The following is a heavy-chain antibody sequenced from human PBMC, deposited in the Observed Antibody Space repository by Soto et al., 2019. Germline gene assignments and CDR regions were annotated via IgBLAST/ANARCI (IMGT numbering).Heavy chain of an antibody. CDR2: IYPGYSDT. Sequence: PXEXLKISCKSSGYXFTSYWLVWVRHMPGKGLEWMGIIYPGYSDTRYSPSFQGQVTISADKSISNAYLQWRSLKASETAMYYCARLIRTGYSNWFDPWGQGTLLTVS. CDR3: ARLIRTGYSNWFDP. V-gene: IGHV5-51*01. D-gene: IGHD3-9*01. J-gene: IGHJ5*02. CDR1: GYXFTSYW.